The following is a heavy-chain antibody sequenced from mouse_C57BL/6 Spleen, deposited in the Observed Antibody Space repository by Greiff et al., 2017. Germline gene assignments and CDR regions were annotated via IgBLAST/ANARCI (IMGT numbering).Heavy chain of an antibody. V-gene: IGHV1-61*01. J-gene: IGHJ2*01. Sequence: QVQLQQPGAELVRPGSSVQLSCKASGYTFTSYWMDWVKQRPGQGLEWIGNIYPSDSETHYNQKFKDKATLTVDKSSSTAYMQLSSLTSEDSAVYYCARSGDYGSSFDYWGQGTTLTVSS. D-gene: IGHD1-1*01. CDR3: ARSGDYGSSFDY. CDR2: IYPSDSET. CDR1: GYTFTSYW.